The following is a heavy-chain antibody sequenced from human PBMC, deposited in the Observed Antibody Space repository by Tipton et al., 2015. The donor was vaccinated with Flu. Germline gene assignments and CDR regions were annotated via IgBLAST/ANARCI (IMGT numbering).Heavy chain of an antibody. V-gene: IGHV1-2*02. Sequence: QVQLVQSGAEVKKPGASVKVSCKASGYTFTDYYMQWVRQAPGQGLEWVGLINIKTGGTEYAQKFQGRITMTRDTSITTGYMEVSWLIPDDTAVYFCVRDRGSPGYFDIWGQGTMITVSS. J-gene: IGHJ3*02. D-gene: IGHD3-16*01. CDR1: GYTFTDYY. CDR2: INIKTGGT. CDR3: VRDRGSPGYFDI.